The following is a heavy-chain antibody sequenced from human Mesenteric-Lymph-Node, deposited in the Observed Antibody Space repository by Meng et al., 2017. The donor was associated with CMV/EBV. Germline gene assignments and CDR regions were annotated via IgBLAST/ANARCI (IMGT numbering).Heavy chain of an antibody. CDR1: GFTFSSYW. V-gene: IGHV3-74*01. D-gene: IGHD3-3*01. J-gene: IGHJ4*02. Sequence: GFTFSSYWMHWVRQAPGKGLVWVSRINSDGSSTSYADSVKGRFTISRDNAKNTLYLQMNSLRAEDTAVYYCAAISYYDFWSGAPPPYWGQGTLVTVSS. CDR3: AAISYYDFWSGAPPPY. CDR2: INSDGSST.